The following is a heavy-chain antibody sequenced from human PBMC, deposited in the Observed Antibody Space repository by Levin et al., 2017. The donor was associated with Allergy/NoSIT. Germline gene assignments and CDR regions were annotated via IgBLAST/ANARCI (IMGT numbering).Heavy chain of an antibody. CDR1: GYTFTSYG. J-gene: IGHJ4*02. Sequence: RASVKVSCKASGYTFTSYGISWVRQAPGQGLEWMGWISAYNGNTNYAQKLQGRVTMTTDTSTSTAYMELRSLRSDDTAVYYCARDASSSGWSPGLYYWGQGTLVTVSS. CDR3: ARDASSSGWSPGLYY. D-gene: IGHD6-19*01. V-gene: IGHV1-18*01. CDR2: ISAYNGNT.